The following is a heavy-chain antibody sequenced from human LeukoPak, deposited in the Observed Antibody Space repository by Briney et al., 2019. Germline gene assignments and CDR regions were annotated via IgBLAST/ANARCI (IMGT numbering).Heavy chain of an antibody. J-gene: IGHJ4*02. CDR1: GXTVSSNY. D-gene: IGHD3-10*01. CDR3: ARDMYDNGWSSFDY. CDR2: IYSDGST. V-gene: IGHV3-53*05. Sequence: PGGSLRLSCAASGXTVSSNYMSWVRQAPGKGLEWVSVIYSDGSTYYADSVKGRFTISRDNSKNTLYLQMNSLRAEDTALYYCARDMYDNGWSSFDYWGQGTLVTVSS.